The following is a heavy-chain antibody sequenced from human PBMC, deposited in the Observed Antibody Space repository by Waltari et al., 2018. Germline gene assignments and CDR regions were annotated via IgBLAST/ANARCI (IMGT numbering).Heavy chain of an antibody. CDR1: GGSISSYY. CDR3: ARGGDIVVVPAAMYFQH. V-gene: IGHV4-59*01. D-gene: IGHD2-2*01. CDR2: IYYSGST. J-gene: IGHJ1*01. Sequence: QVQLQESGPGLVKPSETLSLTCTVSGGSISSYYWSWILQPPGKGLEWIGYIYYSGSTNYNPSLKSRVTISVDTSKNQFSLKLSSVTAADTAVYYCARGGDIVVVPAAMYFQHRGQGTLVTVSS.